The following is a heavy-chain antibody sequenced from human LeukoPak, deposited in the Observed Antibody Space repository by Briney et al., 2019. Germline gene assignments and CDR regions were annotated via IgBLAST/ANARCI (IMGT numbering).Heavy chain of an antibody. CDR2: IYFDGST. CDR1: GFTVSNNY. CDR3: GRDRGAAAGY. V-gene: IGHV3-53*01. Sequence: PWGSLRLSCAASGFTVSNNYMSWGRQAPGEGLEWGSVIYFDGSTSYADSVKGRFTISRDNSKNTLYLQMNSLRDEDTAVYYCGRDRGAAAGYWGQGTLVTVSS. D-gene: IGHD6-13*01. J-gene: IGHJ4*02.